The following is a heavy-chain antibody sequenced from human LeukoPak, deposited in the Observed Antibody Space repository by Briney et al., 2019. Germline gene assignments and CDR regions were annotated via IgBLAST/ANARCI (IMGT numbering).Heavy chain of an antibody. Sequence: SETLSLTCVVSGYSISSGCYWGWIRQPPGKGLEWIGSIFHSGITYYIPSLKSQVTISVDTSKNQFSLKLSSVTAADTAVYYCARVRSRSLDYWGQGTLVTVSS. CDR1: GYSISSGCY. V-gene: IGHV4-38-2*01. J-gene: IGHJ4*02. CDR3: ARVRSRSLDY. CDR2: IFHSGIT.